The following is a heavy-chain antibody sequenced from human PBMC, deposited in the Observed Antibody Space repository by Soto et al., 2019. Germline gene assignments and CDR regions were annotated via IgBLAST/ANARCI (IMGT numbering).Heavy chain of an antibody. Sequence: ASVKVSCKASGYTFTSYAMHWVRQAPGQRREWMGWINAGNGNTKYSQKFQGRVTITRDTSASTAYMELSSMRSEDTAVSYCARDLGGWPDYWGQGTLVAVSS. D-gene: IGHD2-15*01. CDR1: GYTFTSYA. CDR2: INAGNGNT. J-gene: IGHJ4*02. CDR3: ARDLGGWPDY. V-gene: IGHV1-3*01.